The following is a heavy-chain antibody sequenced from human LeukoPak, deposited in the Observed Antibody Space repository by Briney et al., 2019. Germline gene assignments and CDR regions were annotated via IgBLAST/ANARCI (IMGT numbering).Heavy chain of an antibody. Sequence: QPGRSLRLSCAASGFTFSSYGMHWVRQAPGKGLEWVAAISYDGSNKFYADSVKGRFTISRDNSKNTLYLQMNSLRAEDTAVYYCARVDYGDYGFDYWGQGTLVTVSS. CDR2: ISYDGSNK. CDR3: ARVDYGDYGFDY. D-gene: IGHD4-17*01. V-gene: IGHV3-30*03. CDR1: GFTFSSYG. J-gene: IGHJ4*02.